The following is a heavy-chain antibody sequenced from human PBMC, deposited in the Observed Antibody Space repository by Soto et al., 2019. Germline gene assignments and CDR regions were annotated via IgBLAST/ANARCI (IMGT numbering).Heavy chain of an antibody. CDR2: ISSSSNYI. V-gene: IGHV3-21*01. J-gene: IGHJ4*02. CDR3: ARGYDSFDS. Sequence: WGSPKLSLSTPWFTFHSYTLKLVRQAPGKGLEWVSSISSSSNYIYYADSVKGRFTISRDNAKNSLYLQMNSLRAEDTAVYYCARGYDSFDSWGQGTPVTVSS. D-gene: IGHD3-22*01. CDR1: WFTFHSYT.